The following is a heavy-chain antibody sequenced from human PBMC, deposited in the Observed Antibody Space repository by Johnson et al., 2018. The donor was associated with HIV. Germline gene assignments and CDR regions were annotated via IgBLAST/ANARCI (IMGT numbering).Heavy chain of an antibody. V-gene: IGHV3-74*02. CDR1: GFIFSSYD. Sequence: VQLVESGGGLVQPGGSLRLSCAASGFIFSSYDMHWVRQAPGKGLVWVSRINSDGSSTSYADSVKGRFTISRDNAKNTLYLQINSLRAEDTVIYYCARPSVITTLTTTPWAFDIWGQGTMVTVSS. D-gene: IGHD4-17*01. CDR2: INSDGSST. CDR3: ARPSVITTLTTTPWAFDI. J-gene: IGHJ3*02.